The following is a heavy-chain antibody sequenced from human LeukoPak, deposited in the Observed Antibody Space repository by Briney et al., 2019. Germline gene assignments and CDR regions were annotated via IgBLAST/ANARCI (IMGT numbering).Heavy chain of an antibody. CDR1: GFTFSRYW. Sequence: GGSLRLYCAASGFTFSRYWMHWVRQAPGKGLVWVSRINSDGSSTIYADSVKGRFTISRDNAKNTLYLQMNSLRAEDTAVYYCARVSRGPYNYYYYIDVWGKGTTLTVSS. V-gene: IGHV3-74*01. J-gene: IGHJ6*03. CDR3: ARVSRGPYNYYYYIDV. CDR2: INSDGSST. D-gene: IGHD1-14*01.